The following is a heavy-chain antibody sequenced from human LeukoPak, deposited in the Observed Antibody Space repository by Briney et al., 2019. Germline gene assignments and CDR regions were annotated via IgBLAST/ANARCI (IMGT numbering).Heavy chain of an antibody. CDR3: ARDPIGYSYIDY. J-gene: IGHJ4*02. Sequence: GSLRLSCAASGFTFSSYAMSWVRQAPGKGLEWVSAISGSGGSTYYADSVKGRFTISRDNAKNTLYLQMNSLRAEDTALYYCARDPIGYSYIDYWGQGTLVTVSS. CDR2: ISGSGGST. V-gene: IGHV3-23*01. CDR1: GFTFSSYA. D-gene: IGHD5-18*01.